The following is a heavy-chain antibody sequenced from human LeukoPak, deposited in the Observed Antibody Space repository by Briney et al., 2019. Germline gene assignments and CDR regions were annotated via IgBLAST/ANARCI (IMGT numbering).Heavy chain of an antibody. Sequence: ASVKVSCKASGGTLSSYAISWVRQAPGQGLEWMGGIIPIFGTANYAQKFQGRVTITADESTSTAYMELSSLRSEDTAVYYCARGYGDYGTFDYWGQGTLVSVSS. V-gene: IGHV1-69*13. J-gene: IGHJ4*02. D-gene: IGHD4-17*01. CDR3: ARGYGDYGTFDY. CDR1: GGTLSSYA. CDR2: IIPIFGTA.